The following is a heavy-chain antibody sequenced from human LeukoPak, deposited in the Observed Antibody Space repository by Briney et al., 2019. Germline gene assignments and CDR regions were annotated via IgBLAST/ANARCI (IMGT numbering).Heavy chain of an antibody. CDR2: INHSGST. J-gene: IGHJ6*03. V-gene: IGHV4-34*01. Sequence: PSETLSLTCAVYGVSFSGYYWSWIRQPPGKGLEWIGEINHSGSTNYNPSLKSRVTISVDTSKNQFSLKLSSVTAADTAVYYCARGFPLLWFGEYPTGGYMDVWGKGTTVTVSS. CDR3: ARGFPLLWFGEYPTGGYMDV. CDR1: GVSFSGYY. D-gene: IGHD3-10*01.